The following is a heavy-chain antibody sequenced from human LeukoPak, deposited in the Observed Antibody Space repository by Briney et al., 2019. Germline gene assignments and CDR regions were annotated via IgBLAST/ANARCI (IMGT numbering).Heavy chain of an antibody. CDR3: AKDRGQLVPKYNWFDP. CDR1: GFTFSTYA. Sequence: GGSLRLSCAASGFTFSTYAMNWVHQAPGKGLEWVSAISSSGSSTYYADSVKGRFTISRDNSKNTLYLQMNSLRAEDTALYYCAKDRGQLVPKYNWFDPWGQGTLVTVSS. D-gene: IGHD6-6*01. V-gene: IGHV3-23*01. J-gene: IGHJ5*02. CDR2: ISSSGSST.